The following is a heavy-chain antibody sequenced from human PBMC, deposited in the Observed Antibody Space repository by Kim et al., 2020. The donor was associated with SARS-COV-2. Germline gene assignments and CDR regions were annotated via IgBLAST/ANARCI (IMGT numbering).Heavy chain of an antibody. Sequence: GGSLRLSCAASGFTFSSYGMHWVRQAPGKGLEWVAVIWYDGSNKYYADSVKGRFTISRDNSNNTLYLQMNSLRAEDTAVYYCAREYYYDSSGYPRGVFDYWGQGTLVTVSS. D-gene: IGHD3-22*01. J-gene: IGHJ4*02. CDR1: GFTFSSYG. V-gene: IGHV3-33*01. CDR2: IWYDGSNK. CDR3: AREYYYDSSGYPRGVFDY.